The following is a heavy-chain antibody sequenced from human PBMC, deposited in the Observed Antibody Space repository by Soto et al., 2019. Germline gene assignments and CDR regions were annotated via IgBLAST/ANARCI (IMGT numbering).Heavy chain of an antibody. CDR3: AKGIPARLTDY. CDR2: VSDSGSGT. J-gene: IGHJ4*02. Sequence: EVQLLESGGALVQPGGSLRLSCAASGFTFNSHAMSWVRQAPGKGLEWVATVSDSGSGTCYGPDSVKGRFTIPRDNSKNTLYLHMSRLRAENTAVYCCAKGIPARLTDYCGQGTVVTVSS. CDR1: GFTFNSHA. V-gene: IGHV3-23*01. D-gene: IGHD6-6*01.